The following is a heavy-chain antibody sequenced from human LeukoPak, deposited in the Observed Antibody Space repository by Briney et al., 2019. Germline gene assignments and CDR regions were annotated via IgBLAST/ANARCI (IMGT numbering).Heavy chain of an antibody. Sequence: SETLSLTCTVSGGTISSYYRSWVRQAPGKGLGWMGYIYSSGGTNYNPSLQGRVTISVDTSKNQVSLKLSSVTAADTAVYYCARANSSSCLCFDYWGQGTLVTVSS. CDR1: GGTISSYY. J-gene: IGHJ4*02. CDR3: ARANSSSCLCFDY. CDR2: IYSSGGT. D-gene: IGHD6-6*01. V-gene: IGHV4-59*01.